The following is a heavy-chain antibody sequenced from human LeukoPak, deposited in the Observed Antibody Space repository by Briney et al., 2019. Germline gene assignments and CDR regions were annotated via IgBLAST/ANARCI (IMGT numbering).Heavy chain of an antibody. CDR1: GYTFTGYY. CDR2: INPNSGGT. Sequence: ASVKVSCKASGYTFTGYYMHWVRQAPGQGLEWMGWINPNSGGTNYAQKFQGRVTMTRDTSISTAYMELSRLRSDDTAVYYCARASGAARGDAFDIWGQGTMVAVSS. CDR3: ARASGAARGDAFDI. J-gene: IGHJ3*02. V-gene: IGHV1-2*02. D-gene: IGHD6-6*01.